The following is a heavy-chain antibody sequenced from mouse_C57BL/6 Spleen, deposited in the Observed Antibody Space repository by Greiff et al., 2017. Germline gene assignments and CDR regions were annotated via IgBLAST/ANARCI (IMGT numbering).Heavy chain of an antibody. CDR1: GFTFNTYA. CDR2: IRSNSSNYAT. CDR3: VRAPSTGYAMDY. J-gene: IGHJ4*01. V-gene: IGHV10-3*01. D-gene: IGHD1-1*01. Sequence: EVQLVESGGGLVQPKGSLKLSCAASGFTFNTYAMHWVRQAPGKGLEWVARIRSNSSNYATYYAVSVKDRFTIARDDSPGMHYLQMNNLKTEDTAMYYCVRAPSTGYAMDYWGQGTSVTVSS.